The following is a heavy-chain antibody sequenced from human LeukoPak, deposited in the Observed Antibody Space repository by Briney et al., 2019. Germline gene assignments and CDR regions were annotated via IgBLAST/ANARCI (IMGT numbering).Heavy chain of an antibody. V-gene: IGHV5-51*01. Sequence: GESLKISCKGSGYSFTSYWIGWVRQMPGKGLEWMGIIYPGDSDTRYSPSFQGQVTISADKSISTAYLQWSSLKASDTAMYYCARHRRGPYGSGMFCYGMDVWGQGTTVTVSS. CDR2: IYPGDSDT. D-gene: IGHD3-10*01. CDR3: ARHRRGPYGSGMFCYGMDV. J-gene: IGHJ6*02. CDR1: GYSFTSYW.